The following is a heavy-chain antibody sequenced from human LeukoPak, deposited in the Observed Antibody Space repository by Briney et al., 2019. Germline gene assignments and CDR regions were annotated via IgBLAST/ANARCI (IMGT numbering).Heavy chain of an antibody. CDR2: IYSGGST. J-gene: IGHJ4*02. D-gene: IGHD3-22*01. V-gene: IGHV3-53*01. CDR1: GFTVSSNY. CDR3: ASHYYDSSGYYEYFDY. Sequence: GGSLRLSCAASGFTVSSNYMSWDRQAPGKGLEWVSVIYSGGSTYYADSVKGRFTISRDNSKNTLYLQMNSLRAEDTAVYYCASHYYDSSGYYEYFDYWGQGTLVTVSS.